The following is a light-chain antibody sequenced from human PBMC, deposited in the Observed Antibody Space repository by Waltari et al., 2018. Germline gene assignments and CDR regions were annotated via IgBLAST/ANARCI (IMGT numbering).Light chain of an antibody. V-gene: IGLV2-14*01. CDR3: SSFTSSSTLRV. CDR2: DVT. CDR1: SSDVGGYNS. Sequence: QSALTQPASVSGSPGQSITISCTGPSSDVGGYNSVPCYQQHPGKAPKLMIYDVTKRPSGVSTRFSGSKSGNTASLTISGLQAEDEADYYCSSFTSSSTLRVFGGGTKLTVL. J-gene: IGLJ3*02.